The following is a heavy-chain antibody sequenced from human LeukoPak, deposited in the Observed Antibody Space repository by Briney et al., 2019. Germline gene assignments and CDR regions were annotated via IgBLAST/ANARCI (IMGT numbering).Heavy chain of an antibody. Sequence: SGTLSLTCAVSGGSISSGGYYWSWIRQHPGKGLEWIGYIYYSGSTNYNPSLKSRVTISVDTSKNQFSLKLSSVTAADTAVYYCARGRQLYCSSTSCYFDYWGQGTLVTVSS. CDR2: IYYSGST. CDR1: GGSISSGGYY. V-gene: IGHV4-31*11. D-gene: IGHD2-2*01. J-gene: IGHJ4*02. CDR3: ARGRQLYCSSTSCYFDY.